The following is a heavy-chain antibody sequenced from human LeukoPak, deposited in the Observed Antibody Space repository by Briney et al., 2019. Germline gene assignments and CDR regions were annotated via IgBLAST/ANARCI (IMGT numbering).Heavy chain of an antibody. J-gene: IGHJ5*02. CDR1: GYTFTGYY. CDR3: ARAATDSGWYLYRYWFDP. CDR2: SNPNSGGT. D-gene: IGHD6-19*01. Sequence: ASVKVSCKASGYTFTGYYMHWVRQAPGQGLEWMGWSNPNSGGTNYAQKFQGRVTMTRDTSISTAYMELSRLRSDDTAVYYCARAATDSGWYLYRYWFDPWGQGTLVTVSS. V-gene: IGHV1-2*02.